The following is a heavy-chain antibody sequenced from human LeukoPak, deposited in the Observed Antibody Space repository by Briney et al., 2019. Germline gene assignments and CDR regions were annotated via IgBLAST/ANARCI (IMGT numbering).Heavy chain of an antibody. Sequence: GASVKVSCKASGGTFSSYAISWVRQAPGQGLKWMGGIIPIFGTANYAQKFQGRVTITADESTSTAYMELSSLRSEDTAVYYCARANGLTVITFDYWGQGTLVTVSS. CDR1: GGTFSSYA. D-gene: IGHD4-17*01. CDR2: IIPIFGTA. J-gene: IGHJ4*02. V-gene: IGHV1-69*13. CDR3: ARANGLTVITFDY.